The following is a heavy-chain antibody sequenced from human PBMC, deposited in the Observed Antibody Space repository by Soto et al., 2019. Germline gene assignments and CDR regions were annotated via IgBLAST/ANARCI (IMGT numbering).Heavy chain of an antibody. V-gene: IGHV3-30*18. J-gene: IGHJ4*02. Sequence: ESGGGVVQPGRSLRLSCAASGFTFSSYGMHWVRQAPGKGLEWVAVISYDGSNKYYADSVKGRFTISRDNSKNTLYLQMNSLRAEDTAVYYCAKGKGDYIDYWGQGTLVTVSS. CDR1: GFTFSSYG. CDR3: AKGKGDYIDY. CDR2: ISYDGSNK.